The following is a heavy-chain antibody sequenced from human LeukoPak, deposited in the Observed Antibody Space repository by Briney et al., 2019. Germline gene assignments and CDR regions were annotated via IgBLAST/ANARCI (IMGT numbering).Heavy chain of an antibody. CDR2: ISGGGDTT. V-gene: IGHV3-23*01. CDR3: AKLREWELPDLFDY. J-gene: IGHJ4*02. CDR1: GFTFHTYA. Sequence: GGSLRLSCAASGFTFHTYAMSWVRQAPGKGLEWVSSISGGGDTTNYADSVKGRFTISRDNSKNTLYLQMNSLRAEDTAVYYCAKLREWELPDLFDYWGQGTLVTVSS. D-gene: IGHD1-26*01.